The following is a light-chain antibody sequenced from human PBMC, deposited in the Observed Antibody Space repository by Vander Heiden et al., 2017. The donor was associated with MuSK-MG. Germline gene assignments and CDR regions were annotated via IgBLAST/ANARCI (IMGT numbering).Light chain of an antibody. CDR1: RSDVGRHDL. Sequence: QSALTQPASVSGSPGQSISISCPGTRSDVGRHDLVSWYQQHPGKAPKLLLYEVIKRPFGLSNRFSGSKSGNTASLTISGLQAEDEADYYCCSYAGSSTYVFGIGTKVTVL. CDR3: CSYAGSSTYV. J-gene: IGLJ1*01. CDR2: EVI. V-gene: IGLV2-23*02.